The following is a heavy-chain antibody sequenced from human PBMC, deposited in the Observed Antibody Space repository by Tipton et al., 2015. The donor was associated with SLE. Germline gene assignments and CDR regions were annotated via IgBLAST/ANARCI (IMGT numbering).Heavy chain of an antibody. V-gene: IGHV3-49*04. D-gene: IGHD3-22*01. CDR2: IRSKRYGETT. J-gene: IGHJ6*02. Sequence: RSLRLSCMASGFTFGDYALSWVRQAPGKGLEWVGFIRSKRYGETTEYAASVKGRFIISRDDSNNMAFLQMNSLKTEDTGVYYCSRAHEIMNMMVGFIPVLGGMDVWGQGTTVTVSS. CDR1: GFTFGDYA. CDR3: SRAHEIMNMMVGFIPVLGGMDV.